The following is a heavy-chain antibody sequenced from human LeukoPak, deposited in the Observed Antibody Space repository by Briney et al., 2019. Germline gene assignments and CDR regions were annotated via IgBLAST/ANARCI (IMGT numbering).Heavy chain of an antibody. CDR1: GFTFSSYG. V-gene: IGHV3-30*18. J-gene: IGHJ6*02. CDR2: ISYDGSNK. Sequence: GGSLRLSCAASGFTFSSYGMHWVRQAPGKGLEWVAVISYDGSNKYYADSVKGRFTISRDNSKNTLYLQMSSLRAEDTAVYYCAKAARVTTDYYYGMDVWGQGTTVTVSS. CDR3: AKAARVTTDYYYGMDV. D-gene: IGHD4-17*01.